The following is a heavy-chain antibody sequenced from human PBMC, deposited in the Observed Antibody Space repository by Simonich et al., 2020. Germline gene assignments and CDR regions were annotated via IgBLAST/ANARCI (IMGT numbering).Heavy chain of an antibody. CDR2: IFSNDEQ. CDR3: ARDYDILTGYYTFDY. D-gene: IGHD3-9*01. V-gene: IGHV2-26*02. CDR1: GFSLSNARMG. J-gene: IGHJ4*02. Sequence: QVTLKESGPVLVKPTETLTLTCTVSGFSLSNARMGVSWIRQPPGKALEGLAHIFSNDEQSFSTPLKGRLTISKDTSKSQVVLTITNMDPVDTATYYCARDYDILTGYYTFDYWGQGTLVTVSS.